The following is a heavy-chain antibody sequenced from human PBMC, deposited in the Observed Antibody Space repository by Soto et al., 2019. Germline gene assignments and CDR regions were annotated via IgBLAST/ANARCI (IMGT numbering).Heavy chain of an antibody. Sequence: WGSLRLSCVASGFAFSDFHISWVRQAPGKGLEWISYISSSLGHTDYAESVKRRFTISRDNAKSSVFLEMSDLTSDDTAVYYCAANWNFGLNFWGQGTLVTVSS. CDR1: GFAFSDFH. CDR3: AANWNFGLNF. J-gene: IGHJ4*02. V-gene: IGHV3-11*03. CDR2: ISSSLGHT. D-gene: IGHD1-1*01.